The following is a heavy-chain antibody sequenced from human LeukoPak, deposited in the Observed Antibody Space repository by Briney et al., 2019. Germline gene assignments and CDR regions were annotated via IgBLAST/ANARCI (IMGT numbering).Heavy chain of an antibody. V-gene: IGHV4-59*01. CDR3: ARVGSPFDY. Sequence: PSETLSLTCSVAGGSISSYYWSWIRQPPGKGLVWSGYIYYSGSTNYNPSLTSRATISVATSKTQFSLKLRSVTAADTAVYYCARVGSPFDYWGQGTLVTVSS. J-gene: IGHJ4*02. CDR2: IYYSGST. D-gene: IGHD6-13*01. CDR1: GGSISSYY.